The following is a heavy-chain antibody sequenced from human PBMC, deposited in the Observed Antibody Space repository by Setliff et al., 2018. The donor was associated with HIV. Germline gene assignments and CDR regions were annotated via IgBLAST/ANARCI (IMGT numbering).Heavy chain of an antibody. Sequence: SETLSLTCTVSGGSITSGSYYWSWIRQPAEKGLEWIGRIYSNGKTTYNPSLKSRVTISRDTSESQFSLRLTSVTATDTAVYFCARQDRYCTSTDCYRYFNYWGQGTLVTVSS. CDR3: ARQDRYCTSTDCYRYFNY. V-gene: IGHV4-61*02. J-gene: IGHJ4*02. D-gene: IGHD2-2*02. CDR1: GGSITSGSYY. CDR2: IYSNGKT.